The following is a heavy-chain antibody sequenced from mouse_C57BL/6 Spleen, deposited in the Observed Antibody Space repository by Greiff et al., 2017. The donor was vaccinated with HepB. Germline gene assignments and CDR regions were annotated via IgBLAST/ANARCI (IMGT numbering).Heavy chain of an antibody. CDR3: AREETVAESYFDY. Sequence: QVHVKQSGAELARPGASVKLSCKASGYTFTSYGISWVKQRTGQGLEWIGEIYPRSGNTYYNEKFKGKATLTADKSSSTAYMELRSLTSEDSAVYFCAREETVAESYFDYWGQGTTLTVSS. V-gene: IGHV1-81*01. CDR2: IYPRSGNT. D-gene: IGHD1-1*01. CDR1: GYTFTSYG. J-gene: IGHJ2*01.